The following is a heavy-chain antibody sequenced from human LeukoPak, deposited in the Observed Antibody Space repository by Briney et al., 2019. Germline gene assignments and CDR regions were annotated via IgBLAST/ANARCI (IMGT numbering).Heavy chain of an antibody. D-gene: IGHD6-6*01. Sequence: GGSLRLACAASGFTFDDYAMHWVRQAPGKGLGWVAVIWYDGSNKYYADSVKGRFTISRDNSKNTLYLQMNSLRAEDTAVYYCARDQAESSGFDYWGQGTLVTVSS. CDR2: IWYDGSNK. V-gene: IGHV3-33*08. J-gene: IGHJ4*02. CDR3: ARDQAESSGFDY. CDR1: GFTFDDYA.